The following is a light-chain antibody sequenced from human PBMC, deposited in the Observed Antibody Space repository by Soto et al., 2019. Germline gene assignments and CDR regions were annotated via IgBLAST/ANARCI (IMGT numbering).Light chain of an antibody. Sequence: LAQAPGTLSFSVGERPTLSCGASQSVSSNYLAWYQQKPGQAPRLLIYGASTRATGIPDRFSGSGSGTDFTLTISRLEPEDFAVYYCQQYGSSPLTFGGGTKVDIK. CDR1: QSVSSNY. CDR3: QQYGSSPLT. CDR2: GAS. V-gene: IGKV3-20*01. J-gene: IGKJ4*01.